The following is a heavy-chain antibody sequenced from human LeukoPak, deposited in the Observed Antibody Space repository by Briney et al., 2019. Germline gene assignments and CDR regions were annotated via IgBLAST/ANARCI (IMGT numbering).Heavy chain of an antibody. J-gene: IGHJ4*02. Sequence: PSETLSLTCTVSGGSISSGDYYWSWIRQPPGKGLEWIGYIHYSGSTYYTPSLNRRVTISVDTTNNHFSLMICFVTAAHAAVYDCARLGSGWYSDYWGQGTLVTVSS. CDR3: ARLGSGWYSDY. CDR1: GGSISSGDYY. CDR2: IHYSGST. D-gene: IGHD6-19*01. V-gene: IGHV4-30-4*08.